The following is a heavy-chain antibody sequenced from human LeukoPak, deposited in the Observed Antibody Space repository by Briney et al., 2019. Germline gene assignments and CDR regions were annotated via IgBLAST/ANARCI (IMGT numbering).Heavy chain of an antibody. V-gene: IGHV3-21*01. D-gene: IGHD3-10*01. CDR2: ISSSSSYI. J-gene: IGHJ4*02. Sequence: GGSLRLSCAASGFTFGSYSMNWVRQAPGKGLEWVSSISSSSSYIYYADSVKGRFTISRDNAKNSLYLQMNSLRAEDTAVYYCASTMVRGVFTVDYWGQGTLVTVSS. CDR3: ASTMVRGVFTVDY. CDR1: GFTFGSYS.